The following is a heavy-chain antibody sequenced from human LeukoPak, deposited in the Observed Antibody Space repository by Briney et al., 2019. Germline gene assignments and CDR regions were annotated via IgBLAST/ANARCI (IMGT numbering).Heavy chain of an antibody. J-gene: IGHJ4*02. D-gene: IGHD3-22*01. CDR1: GFTFSTYW. CDR2: ITSDGSNT. V-gene: IGHV3-74*01. Sequence: GGSLRLSCAASGFTFSTYWMHWVRQAPGKGLVWVSRITSDGSNTAYADSVKGRFTISRDNSKNTLYLQMNSLRAEDTAVYYCAKRNYYDSSGYQYYFGYWGQGTLVTVSS. CDR3: AKRNYYDSSGYQYYFGY.